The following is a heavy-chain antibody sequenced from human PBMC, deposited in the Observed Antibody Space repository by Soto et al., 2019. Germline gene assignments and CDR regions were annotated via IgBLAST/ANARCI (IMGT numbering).Heavy chain of an antibody. CDR1: GDRFTDYY. CDR2: INPNSGVT. V-gene: IGHV1-2*04. CDR3: CRERWGANAPFDHLLFQLGG. D-gene: IGHD2-21*01. Sequence: QVQLVQSGAEVKEPGASVTVSCRASGDRFTDYYMHWVRQAPGQGLEWMGWINPNSGVTKYAQKFQGWVTMARGQVLRTVLMALRRAKFGRQGLFFRCRERWGANAPFDHLLFQLGGRGNGATVTVSS. J-gene: IGHJ6*01.